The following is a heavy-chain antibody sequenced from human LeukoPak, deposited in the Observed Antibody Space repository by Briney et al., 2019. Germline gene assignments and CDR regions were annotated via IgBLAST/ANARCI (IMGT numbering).Heavy chain of an antibody. CDR3: AKDRVSGDGYNSLDY. J-gene: IGHJ4*02. V-gene: IGHV3-23*01. D-gene: IGHD5-24*01. CDR1: GFSFNSYA. Sequence: GGSLRHSCAASGFSFNSYAMNWVRQVPGKGLEWVSDITGPADVTTYADSVKGRFTISRDNSKNTVFLQMDSLRAEDTAVYYCAKDRVSGDGYNSLDYWGQGTLVTVSS. CDR2: ITGPADVT.